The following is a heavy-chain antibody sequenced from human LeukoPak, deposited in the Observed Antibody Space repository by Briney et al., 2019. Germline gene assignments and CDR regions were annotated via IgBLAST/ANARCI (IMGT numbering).Heavy chain of an antibody. CDR3: AKARCSSTSCYAGYFDY. D-gene: IGHD2-2*01. CDR2: IKQDGSEK. V-gene: IGHV3-7*03. J-gene: IGHJ4*02. Sequence: GGSLRLSCAASGFTFSSYWMSWVRQAPGKGLEWVANIKQDGSEKYYVDSVKGRFTISRDNSKNTLYLQMNSLRAEDTAVYYCAKARCSSTSCYAGYFDYWGQGTLVTVSS. CDR1: GFTFSSYW.